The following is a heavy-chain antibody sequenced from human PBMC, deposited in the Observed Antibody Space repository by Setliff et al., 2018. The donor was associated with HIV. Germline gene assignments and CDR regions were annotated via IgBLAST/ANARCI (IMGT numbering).Heavy chain of an antibody. V-gene: IGHV4-34*01. J-gene: IGHJ4*02. Sequence: TLSLTCAVYGGSFSGYFWSWIRQPPGRGLEWIGEIDHSGNTNYNPSLKSRVTMSIDTSTNQFSLKLNSVTAADMATYYCAREGGGYSGTYFNFPFDSWGQGTLVTVSS. CDR3: AREGGGYSGTYFNFPFDS. D-gene: IGHD1-26*01. CDR2: IDHSGNT. CDR1: GGSFSGYF.